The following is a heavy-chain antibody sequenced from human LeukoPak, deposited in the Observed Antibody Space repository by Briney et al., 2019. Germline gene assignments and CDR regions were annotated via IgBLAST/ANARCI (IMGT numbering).Heavy chain of an antibody. CDR3: ARCNYADSSGYYCDAFDI. CDR1: GYTFTAYY. V-gene: IGHV1-46*01. D-gene: IGHD3-22*01. Sequence: ASVKVCCKASGYTFTAYYINWVRQAPGQGLEWMGVINPIGGRKSNAQKFQGRVTMTRDMSTSTVYMELRSLRSEDTALYYCARCNYADSSGYYCDAFDIWGQGTMVTVSS. J-gene: IGHJ3*02. CDR2: INPIGGRK.